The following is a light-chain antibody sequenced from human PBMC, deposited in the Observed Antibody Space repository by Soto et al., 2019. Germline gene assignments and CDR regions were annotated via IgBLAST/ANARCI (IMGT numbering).Light chain of an antibody. CDR1: SSDVGGYNY. J-gene: IGLJ3*02. CDR2: DVS. Sequence: QSALTQPRSVSGSPGQSVTISCTGTSSDVGGYNYVSWYQQHPGKAPKLMIYDVSKRPSGVPDRFSGAKSGNRASLTISGLQAEDEDEYYCCSYAGSYTWVFGGGTKVTVL. V-gene: IGLV2-11*01. CDR3: CSYAGSYTWV.